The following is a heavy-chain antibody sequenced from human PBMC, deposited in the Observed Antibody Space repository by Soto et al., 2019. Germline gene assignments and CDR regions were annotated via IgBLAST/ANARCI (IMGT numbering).Heavy chain of an antibody. CDR3: AVGMGYYSYGMDV. D-gene: IGHD3-3*01. Sequence: QVQLVQSGAEVKKPGASVKVSCKASGYTFTSYGISWVRQAPGQGLEWMGWISAYNGNTNYAQKLQGRVTMTTDTPTGTAYMELRSPRSDDTAVYYCAVGMGYYSYGMDVWGQGTTVTVSS. CDR2: ISAYNGNT. CDR1: GYTFTSYG. J-gene: IGHJ6*02. V-gene: IGHV1-18*01.